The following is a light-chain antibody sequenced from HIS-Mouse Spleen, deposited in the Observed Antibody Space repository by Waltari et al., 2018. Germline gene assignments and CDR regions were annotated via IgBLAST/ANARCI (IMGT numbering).Light chain of an antibody. V-gene: IGLV1-47*01. CDR2: RNN. CDR1: SSNLGSNY. J-gene: IGLJ2*01. Sequence: QSVLTQPPSASGTPGQRVTIACSGSSSNLGSNYVYWYQQPPGTAPKLLIYRNNQRPSGVPDRFSGSKSGTSASLAISGLRSEDEADYYCAAWDDSLSGPRVFGGGTKLTVL. CDR3: AAWDDSLSGPRV.